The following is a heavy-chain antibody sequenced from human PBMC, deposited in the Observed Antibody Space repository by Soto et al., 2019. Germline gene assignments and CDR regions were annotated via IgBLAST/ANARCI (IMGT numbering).Heavy chain of an antibody. CDR1: GGSINRGDYY. V-gene: IGHV4-30-4*01. CDR3: ARGSYESSGDFVGSPIFGY. D-gene: IGHD3-22*01. Sequence: QVQLQESGPGLVTPSQTLSLTCTVSGGSINRGDYYWICIRQPPGKGLEWLGYVSSYRGGTSYNPSLTPRFTISLGPAMNQLSQQLSSVTAADTAVYYCARGSYESSGDFVGSPIFGYSGQGHLVTVSA. J-gene: IGHJ4*02. CDR2: VSSYRGGT.